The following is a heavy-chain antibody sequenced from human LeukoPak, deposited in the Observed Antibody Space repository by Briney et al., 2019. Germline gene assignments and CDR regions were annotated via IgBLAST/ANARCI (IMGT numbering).Heavy chain of an antibody. CDR3: AKSGSCTNGVCYYYFYMDV. Sequence: PGGSLRLSCAASGFTFNNYAMSWVRQAPGKGLEWVSGISGSGGSTYYADSVKGRFTSSRDNSKNTLYLQMNSLRAEDTAVYYCAKSGSCTNGVCYYYFYMDVWGKGTTATVSS. CDR1: GFTFNNYA. V-gene: IGHV3-23*01. D-gene: IGHD2-8*01. J-gene: IGHJ6*03. CDR2: ISGSGGST.